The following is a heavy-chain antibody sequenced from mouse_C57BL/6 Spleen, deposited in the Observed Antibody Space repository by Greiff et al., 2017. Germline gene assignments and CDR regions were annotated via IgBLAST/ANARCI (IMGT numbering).Heavy chain of an antibody. CDR3: AIYYSSLRYYAMDY. CDR2: IDPNSGGT. D-gene: IGHD2-5*01. J-gene: IGHJ4*01. CDR1: GYTFTSYW. V-gene: IGHV1-72*01. Sequence: QVQLQQPGAELVKPGASVKLSCKASGYTFTSYWMHWVKQRPGRGLEWIGRIDPNSGGTKYNEKFKSKATLTVDKPSSTAYMQLSSLTSEDSAVYYCAIYYSSLRYYAMDYWGQGTSVTVSS.